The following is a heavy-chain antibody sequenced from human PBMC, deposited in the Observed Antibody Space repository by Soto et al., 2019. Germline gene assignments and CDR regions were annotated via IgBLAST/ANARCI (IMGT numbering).Heavy chain of an antibody. J-gene: IGHJ4*02. D-gene: IGHD6-19*01. V-gene: IGHV4-59*03. Sequence: NPSETLSLTCSVSGGTISSYYWSWIRQPPGKGLEWMGFISSSGKTNYNPSLKSRLTLSVDPSKNQFSLKLASVTAADTALYFWAPQSPSGPDYWGQGPLVTGFS. CDR3: APQSPSGPDY. CDR2: ISSSGKT. CDR1: GGTISSYY.